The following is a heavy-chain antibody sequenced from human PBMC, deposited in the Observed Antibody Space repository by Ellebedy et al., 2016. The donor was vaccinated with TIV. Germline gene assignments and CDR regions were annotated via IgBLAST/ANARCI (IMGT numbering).Heavy chain of an antibody. Sequence: MPSETLSLTCAVYGGSFSGYSWSWIRQPPGKGLEWIGEIHHSGSTSSNPSLKSRVTISVDTSKNQFSLKLSSVTAADTAVYYCARVVVPAAMLLYYYYAMDVWGQGTTVTVSS. CDR3: ARVVVPAAMLLYYYYAMDV. J-gene: IGHJ6*02. CDR1: GGSFSGYS. D-gene: IGHD2-2*01. V-gene: IGHV4-34*01. CDR2: IHHSGST.